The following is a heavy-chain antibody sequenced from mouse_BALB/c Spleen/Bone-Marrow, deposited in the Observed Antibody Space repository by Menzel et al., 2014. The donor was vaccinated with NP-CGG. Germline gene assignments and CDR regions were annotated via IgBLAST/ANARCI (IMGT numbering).Heavy chain of an antibody. CDR1: GFDFXRYW. Sequence: EVKLMESGGGLVQPGRSLKLSCAASGFDFXRYWMNWVRQAPGKGLEWIGEINPDSSTINYTPSLKDKFIISRDNAKNTLYLQMSKVRSEDTALYYCARPYYGYLYFDYWGQGTTLTVSS. J-gene: IGHJ2*01. D-gene: IGHD2-14*01. CDR2: INPDSSTI. V-gene: IGHV4-1*02. CDR3: ARPYYGYLYFDY.